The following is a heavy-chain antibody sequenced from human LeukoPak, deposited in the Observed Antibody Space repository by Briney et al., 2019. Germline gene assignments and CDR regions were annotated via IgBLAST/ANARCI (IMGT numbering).Heavy chain of an antibody. CDR3: ARDYRVDYGRGTGFDP. V-gene: IGHV4-31*03. CDR2: IYYSGSI. Sequence: SQTLSLTCTVSGGSISSGGYYWSWIRQHPGKGLEWIGYIYYSGSIYYNPSLKSRVTISVDTSKNQFSLKLSSVTAADTAVYYCARDYRVDYGRGTGFDPWGQGTLVTVSS. D-gene: IGHD4-17*01. CDR1: GGSISSGGYY. J-gene: IGHJ5*02.